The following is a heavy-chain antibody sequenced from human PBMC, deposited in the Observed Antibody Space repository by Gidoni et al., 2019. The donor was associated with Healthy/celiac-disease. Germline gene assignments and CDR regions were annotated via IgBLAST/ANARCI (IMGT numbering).Heavy chain of an antibody. V-gene: IGHV3-48*02. J-gene: IGHJ4*02. Sequence: EVQLVESGGGLVQPGGSLRLAWAASGFTFSSYSMNWVRQAPGKGLEWVSYISSSSSTIYYADPVKGRFTISRDNAKNSLYLQMNSLRDEDTAVYYCARDEMATIDYWGQGTLVTVSS. CDR1: GFTFSSYS. CDR2: ISSSSSTI. CDR3: ARDEMATIDY. D-gene: IGHD5-12*01.